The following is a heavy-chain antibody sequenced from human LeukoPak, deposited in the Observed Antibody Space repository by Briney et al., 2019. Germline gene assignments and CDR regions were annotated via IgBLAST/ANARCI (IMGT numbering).Heavy chain of an antibody. D-gene: IGHD3-22*01. CDR1: GYTFTVYY. J-gene: IGHJ4*02. CDR2: INPNSGGT. Sequence: ASVKVSCKASGYTFTVYYMHWVRQAPGQGLEWMGWINPNSGGTNYAQKFQGRVTMTRDTSISTAYMELSRLRSDDTAVYYCARVINYDSSGYTYWGQGTLVTVSS. CDR3: ARVINYDSSGYTY. V-gene: IGHV1-2*02.